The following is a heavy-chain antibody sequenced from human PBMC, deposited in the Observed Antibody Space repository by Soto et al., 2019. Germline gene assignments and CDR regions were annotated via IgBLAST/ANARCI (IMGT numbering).Heavy chain of an antibody. V-gene: IGHV1-69*13. CDR2: IIPIFGTA. Sequence: SVKVSCKASGGALSGYAISWVRQAPGQGLEWMGGIIPIFGTANYAQKFQGRVTITADESTSTAYMELSSLRSEDTAVYYCARDQWELLGDAFDIWGQATMVTVPS. CDR3: ARDQWELLGDAFDI. CDR1: GGALSGYA. J-gene: IGHJ3*02. D-gene: IGHD1-26*01.